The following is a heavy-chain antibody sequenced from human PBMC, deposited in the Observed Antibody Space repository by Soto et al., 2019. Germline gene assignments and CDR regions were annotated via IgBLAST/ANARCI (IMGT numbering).Heavy chain of an antibody. CDR2: IYYSGTT. CDR3: ARDHKWDGMDV. V-gene: IGHV4-31*01. D-gene: IGHD1-26*01. Sequence: QVQLEESGPGLVKPSQTLSLTCSVSGGSFSSDSFIWSWVRQFPGKGLEWIGYIYYSGTTYYNPSLRSQVIMSVDTSKNQFSLKLSSVTAADTAVYYCARDHKWDGMDVWGQGTTVTVSS. J-gene: IGHJ6*02. CDR1: GGSFSSDSFI.